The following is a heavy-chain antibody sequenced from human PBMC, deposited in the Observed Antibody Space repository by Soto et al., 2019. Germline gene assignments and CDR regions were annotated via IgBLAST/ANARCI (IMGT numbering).Heavy chain of an antibody. D-gene: IGHD2-15*01. J-gene: IGHJ4*02. CDR1: GGSISSGDYY. CDR2: IYYSGST. Sequence: PSETLSLTCTVSGGSISSGDYYWSWIRQPPGKGLEWIGYIYYSGSTYYNPSLKSRVTISVDTSKNQFSLKLSSVTAADTAVYYCARDCSGGSCNNFDYWGQGTLVTVSS. CDR3: ARDCSGGSCNNFDY. V-gene: IGHV4-30-4*01.